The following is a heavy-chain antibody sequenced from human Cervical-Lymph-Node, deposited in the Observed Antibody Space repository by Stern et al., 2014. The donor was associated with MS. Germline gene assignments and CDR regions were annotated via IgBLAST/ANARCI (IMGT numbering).Heavy chain of an antibody. CDR1: GFTFSSYG. V-gene: IGHV3-30*18. CDR2: ISYDGSNK. Sequence: VPLVESGGGVVQPGRSLRLSCAASGFTFSSYGMHWVRPAPGKGLEWVAVISYDGSNKYYADSVKGRFTISRDNSKNTLYLQMNSLRAEDTAVYYCAKDSPLIFDYWGQGTLVTVSS. J-gene: IGHJ4*02. CDR3: AKDSPLIFDY.